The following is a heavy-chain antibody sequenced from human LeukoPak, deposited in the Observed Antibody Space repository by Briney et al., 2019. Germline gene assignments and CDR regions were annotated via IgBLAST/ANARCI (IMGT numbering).Heavy chain of an antibody. Sequence: LSLTCAVYGGSFSGYYWSWIRQPPGKGLEWMAVISYDGSKKDYADSVKGRFTISRDNSKNTLYLQMNSLRAEDTAVYYCARGSIEWFQRQDAFDIWGQGTMVTVSS. CDR3: ARGSIEWFQRQDAFDI. J-gene: IGHJ3*02. V-gene: IGHV3-30*03. D-gene: IGHD3-3*01. CDR2: ISYDGSKK. CDR1: GGSFSGYY.